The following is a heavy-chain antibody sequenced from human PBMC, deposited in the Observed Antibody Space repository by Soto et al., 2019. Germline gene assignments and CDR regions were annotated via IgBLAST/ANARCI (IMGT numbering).Heavy chain of an antibody. J-gene: IGHJ6*02. CDR2: INHSGST. D-gene: IGHD6-19*01. CDR1: GGSFSGYY. CDR3: ASPTRQWLGLRYYYGMDV. V-gene: IGHV4-34*01. Sequence: QVQLQQWGAGLLKPSETLSLTCAVYGGSFSGYYWSWIRQPPGKGLEWIGEINHSGSTNYNPSLKSRVTISVDTSKNQFSLKLSSVTAAATAVYYCASPTRQWLGLRYYYGMDVWGQGTTVTVSS.